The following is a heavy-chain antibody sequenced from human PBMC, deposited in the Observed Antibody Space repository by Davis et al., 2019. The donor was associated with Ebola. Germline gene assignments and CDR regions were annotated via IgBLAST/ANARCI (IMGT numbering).Heavy chain of an antibody. J-gene: IGHJ6*04. CDR3: ARGPGYSSSWGYYYYGMDV. Sequence: SVKGRFTISRDNSKNTLYLQMNSLRAEDTAVYYCARGPGYSSSWGYYYYGMDVWGKGTTVTVSS. D-gene: IGHD6-13*01. V-gene: IGHV3-30*01.